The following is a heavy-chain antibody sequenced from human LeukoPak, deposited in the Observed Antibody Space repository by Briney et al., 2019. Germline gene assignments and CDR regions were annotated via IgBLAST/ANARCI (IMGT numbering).Heavy chain of an antibody. J-gene: IGHJ4*02. CDR1: GGSITSASYY. Sequence: SETLSLTCTVSGGSITSASYYWYWIRQPAGKGLEWIGRIHTSGSTNYNPSLESRVTISIDTSKNQFSLKLRSVSAADTAVYYCARSPLIPSGWLGFDYWGQGTLVTVSS. V-gene: IGHV4-61*02. D-gene: IGHD6-19*01. CDR3: ARSPLIPSGWLGFDY. CDR2: IHTSGST.